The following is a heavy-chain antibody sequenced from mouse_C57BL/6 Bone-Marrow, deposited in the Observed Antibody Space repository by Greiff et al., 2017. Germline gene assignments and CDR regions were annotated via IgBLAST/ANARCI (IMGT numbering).Heavy chain of an antibody. CDR3: AILVAPNWYFDV. CDR1: GYTFTSYW. CDR2: IDPSDSYT. Sequence: QVQLQQPGAELVMPGASVKLSCKASGYTFTSYWMHWVKQRPGQGLEWIGEIDPSDSYTNYNQKFKGKSTLTVDKSSSTAYMQLSSLTSEDSAVYYCAILVAPNWYFDVWGTGTTVTVSS. V-gene: IGHV1-69*01. J-gene: IGHJ1*03. D-gene: IGHD1-1*01.